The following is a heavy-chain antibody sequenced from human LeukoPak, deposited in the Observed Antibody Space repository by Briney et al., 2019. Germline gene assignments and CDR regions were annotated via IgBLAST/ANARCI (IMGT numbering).Heavy chain of an antibody. V-gene: IGHV1-18*01. CDR1: GYTFTSYG. Sequence: ASVKVSCKASGYTFTSYGISWVRQATGQGLEWMGWISAYNGNTNYAQKLQGRVTMTTDTSTSTAYMELRSLRSDATAVYYCARVAIAAPVDYWGQGTLVTVSS. D-gene: IGHD6-6*01. CDR3: ARVAIAAPVDY. J-gene: IGHJ4*02. CDR2: ISAYNGNT.